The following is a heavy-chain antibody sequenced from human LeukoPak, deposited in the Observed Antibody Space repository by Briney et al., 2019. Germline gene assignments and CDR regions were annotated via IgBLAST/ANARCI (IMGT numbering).Heavy chain of an antibody. D-gene: IGHD3-22*01. V-gene: IGHV3-23*01. CDR1: GFTFSSYA. CDR3: AKDGFLITMIVVGYFDY. Sequence: GGSLRLSCAASGFTFSSYAMSWVRQAPGRGLEWVSAISGSGGSTYYADSVKGRFTISRDNSKNTLYLQMNSLRAEDTAVYYCAKDGFLITMIVVGYFDYWGQGTLVTVSS. CDR2: ISGSGGST. J-gene: IGHJ4*02.